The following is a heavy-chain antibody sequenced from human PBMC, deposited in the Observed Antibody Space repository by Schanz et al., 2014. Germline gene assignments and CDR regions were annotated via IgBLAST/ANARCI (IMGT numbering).Heavy chain of an antibody. CDR1: TFTFDHYA. Sequence: EEQLVESGGGLVQPGGSLRLSCSASTFTFDHYAMTWVRQAPGKGLEWVAAVSSRSDEIKYADSVRGRFTISRDNSRSTMYLQMNSLRAEDTAVYYCARDFLLEQLGYSHYYYAMDVWGQGTTVTVSS. CDR3: ARDFLLEQLGYSHYYYAMDV. V-gene: IGHV3-23*04. CDR2: VSSRSDEI. J-gene: IGHJ6*02. D-gene: IGHD2-15*01.